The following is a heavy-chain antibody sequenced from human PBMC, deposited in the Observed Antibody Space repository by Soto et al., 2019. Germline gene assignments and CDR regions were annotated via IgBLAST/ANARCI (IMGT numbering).Heavy chain of an antibody. CDR2: IDPSDSQT. V-gene: IGHV5-10-1*01. CDR1: GYSFAGYW. Sequence: GESLKISCKGSGYSFAGYWITWVRQKPGKGLEWMGRIDPSDSQTYYSPSFRGHVTISATKSITTVFLQWGSLRASDTAMYYCARQIYDSDTGPNFQYYFDSWGQGTPVTVSS. J-gene: IGHJ4*02. D-gene: IGHD3-22*01. CDR3: ARQIYDSDTGPNFQYYFDS.